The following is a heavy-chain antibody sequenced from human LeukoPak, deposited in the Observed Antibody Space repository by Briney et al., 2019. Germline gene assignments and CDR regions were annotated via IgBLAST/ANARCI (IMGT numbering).Heavy chain of an antibody. Sequence: GSLRLSCAASGFTFSNAWMSWVRQAPGKGLEWVGRIKSKTDGGTTDYAAPVKGRFTISRDDSKNTLYLQMNSLKTEDTAVYYCTTSVWFGELYYFDYWGQGTLVTVSS. J-gene: IGHJ4*02. CDR1: GFTFSNAW. CDR2: IKSKTDGGTT. V-gene: IGHV3-15*01. D-gene: IGHD3-10*01. CDR3: TTSVWFGELYYFDY.